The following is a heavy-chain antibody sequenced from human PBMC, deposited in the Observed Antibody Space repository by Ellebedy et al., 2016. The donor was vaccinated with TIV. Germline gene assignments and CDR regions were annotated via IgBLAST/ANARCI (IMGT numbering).Heavy chain of an antibody. CDR3: ARDGLRYFDWTRRNGWFDP. CDR2: ISNNGGST. J-gene: IGHJ5*02. D-gene: IGHD3-9*01. CDR1: GFTFSSSA. Sequence: GESLKISXSASGFTFSSSAMHWVRQAPGKGLEYISTISNNGGSTYYADSVKGRFTISRDNSKNTLYLQMNSLRAEDTAVYYCARDGLRYFDWTRRNGWFDPWGQGTLVTVSS. V-gene: IGHV3-64*04.